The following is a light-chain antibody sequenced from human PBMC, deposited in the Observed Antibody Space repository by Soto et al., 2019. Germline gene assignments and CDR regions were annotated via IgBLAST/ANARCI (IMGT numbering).Light chain of an antibody. V-gene: IGKV1-6*01. Sequence: AIPMTQSPSSRSASVGDRVTITCRASQDIRNDLGWYQKKPGKAPKLLVYAASSLQSGVPSRFSGSGSGTEFNLTISSLQPEDFATYYCLQDYSYPRTFGQGTKVEIK. CDR3: LQDYSYPRT. CDR2: AAS. J-gene: IGKJ1*01. CDR1: QDIRND.